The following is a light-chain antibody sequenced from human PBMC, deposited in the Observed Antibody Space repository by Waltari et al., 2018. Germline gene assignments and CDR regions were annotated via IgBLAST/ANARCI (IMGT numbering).Light chain of an antibody. CDR1: QSISTY. V-gene: IGKV1-39*01. J-gene: IGKJ1*01. Sequence: DIQMTQSPSYLSASVGDRINITCRAGQSISTYLNWYQQKRGEAPKLLIYAASSLARGVPSRFIGHGSGTDFTLTISCMQPEDFATYYCQQSYNVPRTFGQGTKVEI. CDR2: AAS. CDR3: QQSYNVPRT.